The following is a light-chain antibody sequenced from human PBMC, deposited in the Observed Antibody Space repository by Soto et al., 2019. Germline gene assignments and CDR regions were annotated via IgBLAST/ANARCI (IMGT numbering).Light chain of an antibody. CDR3: GTWDSSLSVAV. V-gene: IGLV1-51*01. CDR2: DND. Sequence: QSVLTQPPSVSAAPGQKVTISCSGSSPNIGKNYVSWYQQVPGTAPKLLIYDNDKRRSGIPDRFSGSKSDTSATLGITGLQTGDEADYYCGTWDSSLSVAVFGGGTQLTVL. J-gene: IGLJ7*01. CDR1: SPNIGKNY.